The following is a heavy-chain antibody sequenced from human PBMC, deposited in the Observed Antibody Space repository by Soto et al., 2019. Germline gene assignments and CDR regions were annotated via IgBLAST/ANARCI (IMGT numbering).Heavy chain of an antibody. CDR3: ARTLVANFDY. V-gene: IGHV4-34*01. CDR1: GGSFSGYY. CDR2: INHSGST. Sequence: QVQLQQWGAGLLKPSETLSLTCAVYGGSFSGYYWSWIRQPPGKGLEWIGEINHSGSTNYNPSLERRVTISVDTSKNQLSLKLSSVTAADTAVYYWARTLVANFDYWGQGTLVTVSS. J-gene: IGHJ4*02. D-gene: IGHD2-15*01.